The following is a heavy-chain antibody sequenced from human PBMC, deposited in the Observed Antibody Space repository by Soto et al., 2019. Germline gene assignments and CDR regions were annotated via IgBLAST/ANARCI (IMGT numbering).Heavy chain of an antibody. D-gene: IGHD1-26*01. CDR3: TRGYSGIDIYAFDI. J-gene: IGHJ3*02. V-gene: IGHV3-73*02. Sequence: EVQLVESGGGLVQPGGSLKLSCAASGFTFSGSAMHWVRQASGKGLEWVGRSGNRANSDTTEYGSSVKGRFTISRDDSKNSMYLQMNSLKTEDTAVYYCTRGYSGIDIYAFDIWGQGTLVTVSA. CDR2: SGNRANSDTT. CDR1: GFTFSGSA.